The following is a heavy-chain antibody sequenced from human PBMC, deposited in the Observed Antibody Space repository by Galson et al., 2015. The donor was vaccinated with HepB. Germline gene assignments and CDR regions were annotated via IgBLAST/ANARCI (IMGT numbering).Heavy chain of an antibody. CDR3: ARDSRLELHLNNYYSYGMDV. J-gene: IGHJ6*02. V-gene: IGHV1-18*01. D-gene: IGHD1-7*01. Sequence: CKASGYDFNKYGLSWVRQAPGQGLEWMGWVSGYDGSANYAPKFQGRVTMTTQKSTGTAFMEMRGLRSDDTAVYYCARDSRLELHLNNYYSYGMDVWGQGTAVIAS. CDR1: GYDFNKYG. CDR2: VSGYDGSA.